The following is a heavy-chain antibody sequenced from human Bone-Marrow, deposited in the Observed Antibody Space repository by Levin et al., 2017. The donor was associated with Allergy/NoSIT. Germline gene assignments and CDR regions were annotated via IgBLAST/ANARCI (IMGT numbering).Heavy chain of an antibody. V-gene: IGHV1-8*01. J-gene: IGHJ5*02. CDR3: ARGLMRRGGWSEALPNWFDP. CDR1: GYTFINYD. Sequence: ASVKVSCKASGYTFINYDLSWVRQAAGQRLEWMGWINPNRGNTGYPQKFQGRVSMTINTPISTAYMELRSLTSDDTAVYYCARGLMRRGGWSEALPNWFDPWGQGTLVTVSS. D-gene: IGHD6-19*01. CDR2: INPNRGNT.